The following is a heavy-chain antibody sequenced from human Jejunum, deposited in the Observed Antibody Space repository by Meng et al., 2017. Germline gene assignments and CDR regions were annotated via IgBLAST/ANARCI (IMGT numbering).Heavy chain of an antibody. V-gene: IGHV3-72*01. J-gene: IGHJ4*02. CDR2: PRTRFSSYTT. Sequence: GESLKISCGGSGFIFSDHLMDWVRQAPGEGLEWIGRPRTRFSSYTTEYAASVRGRFTVSRDKSKNLFYIHMNNLRTEDTGVYYCTGGRGGSAPSDYWGQGTRVTVSS. CDR3: TGGRGGSAPSDY. CDR1: GFIFSDHL. D-gene: IGHD1-26*01.